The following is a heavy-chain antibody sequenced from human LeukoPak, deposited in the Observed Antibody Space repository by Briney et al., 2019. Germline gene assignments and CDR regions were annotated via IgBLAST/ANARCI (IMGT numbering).Heavy chain of an antibody. Sequence: PGGSLRLSCAASGFTLSGFARTWGRRTPGKGLGWVQGNSGSGYNTLCADSVKGGFTISRDNSKNTLYLEMNSLRAEDTAIYYCAKMKGHPLPKYYMDVWGQGTTVTVSS. D-gene: IGHD1-26*01. V-gene: IGHV3-23*01. CDR3: AKMKGHPLPKYYMDV. CDR2: NSGSGYNT. J-gene: IGHJ6*01. CDR1: GFTLSGFA.